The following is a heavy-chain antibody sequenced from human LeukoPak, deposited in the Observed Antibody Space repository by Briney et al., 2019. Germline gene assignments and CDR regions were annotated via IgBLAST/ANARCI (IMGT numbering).Heavy chain of an antibody. CDR2: VYYSGGT. CDR3: ASAPGVVTPNDY. D-gene: IGHD4-23*01. Sequence: PSETLSLTCSVSGGSISSSHYYWGWIRQPPGKGLQWIGSVYYSGGTYYSPSLKSRVTISVDTSKNQFSLKLSSVTAADTAVYYCASAPGVVTPNDYWGQGTLVTVSS. J-gene: IGHJ4*02. CDR1: GGSISSSHYY. V-gene: IGHV4-39*07.